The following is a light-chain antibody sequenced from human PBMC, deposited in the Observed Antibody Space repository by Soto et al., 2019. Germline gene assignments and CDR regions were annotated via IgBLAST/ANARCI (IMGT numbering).Light chain of an antibody. CDR1: QSISRW. J-gene: IGKJ4*01. CDR2: KAP. V-gene: IGKV1-5*03. Sequence: DIQMTQSPSTLSASVGDRVIITCRASQSISRWVAWYQQKPGKAPKLLIYKAPSLENGVPSRFSGSGSGIACTLTNSSLQPDDCAGYYYEEDDDYPLTSDGGTKVEIK. CDR3: EEDDDYPLT.